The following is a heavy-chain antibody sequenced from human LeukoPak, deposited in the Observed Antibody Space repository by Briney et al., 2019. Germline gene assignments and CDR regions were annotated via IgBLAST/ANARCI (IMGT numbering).Heavy chain of an antibody. Sequence: GGSLRLSCVGSGFSFSTYGMGWVRQTPGKGLEWVSAISTTGGYTEDADSVKGRFTISRDNSRNTLFLQMHSLRAEDTAVYYCAKKPATIKFPFDIWGQGTLVTVSP. J-gene: IGHJ4*02. CDR2: ISTTGGYT. CDR1: GFSFSTYG. CDR3: AKKPATIKFPFDI. V-gene: IGHV3-23*01. D-gene: IGHD5-24*01.